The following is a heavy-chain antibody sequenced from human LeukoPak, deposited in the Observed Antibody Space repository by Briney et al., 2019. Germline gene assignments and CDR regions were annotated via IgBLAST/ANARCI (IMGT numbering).Heavy chain of an antibody. CDR3: ARGTSWFDY. V-gene: IGHV3-48*01. CDR1: GFSFSGYD. CDR2: ITSSSSTI. D-gene: IGHD2-2*01. J-gene: IGHJ5*01. Sequence: GGSLRLSGAASGFSFSGYDMNWVRQAPGKGLEWVSYITSSSSTIYYADSLKGRFTISRDNAKNSLYLQMNSLRAEDTAVYYCARGTSWFDYWGQGTLVTVSS.